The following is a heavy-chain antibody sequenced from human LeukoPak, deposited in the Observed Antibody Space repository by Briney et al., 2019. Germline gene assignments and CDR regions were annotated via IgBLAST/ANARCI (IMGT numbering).Heavy chain of an antibody. Sequence: GGTLRLSCEASGFTFSMSWVRQAPGKGLEWVSTLSGSGGSTYYADSVKGRFTISRDNSKNTLFLQMNSLRVEDTAVYYCTSGRQWLAFDYWGQGTLVTVSS. CDR3: TSGRQWLAFDY. CDR2: LSGSGGST. V-gene: IGHV3-23*01. J-gene: IGHJ4*02. D-gene: IGHD6-19*01. CDR1: GFTFS.